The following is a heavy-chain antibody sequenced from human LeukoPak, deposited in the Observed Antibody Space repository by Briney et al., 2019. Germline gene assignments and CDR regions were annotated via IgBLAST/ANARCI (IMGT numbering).Heavy chain of an antibody. V-gene: IGHV3-48*01. CDR2: ISSSSSTI. CDR1: GFTFSSYS. Sequence: GGPLRLSCAASGFTFSSYSMNWVRQAPGKGLEWVSYISSSSSTIYYADSVKGRFTISRDNAKNSLYLQMNSLRAEDTAVYYCARGYSSSWYEYYFDYWGQGTLVTVSS. CDR3: ARGYSSSWYEYYFDY. D-gene: IGHD6-13*01. J-gene: IGHJ4*02.